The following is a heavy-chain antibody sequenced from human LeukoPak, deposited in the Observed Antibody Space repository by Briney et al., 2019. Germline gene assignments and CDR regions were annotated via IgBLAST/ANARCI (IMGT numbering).Heavy chain of an antibody. J-gene: IGHJ5*02. CDR1: GFIFSSYE. Sequence: PGGSLRLSCAASGFIFSSYEMNWVRQAPGKGLEWVSYISTSDSTMYYADSVKGRLTISRDNAKNSLYLQMDSLRVEDTGIYYCGRDLGTHGGYVDPWGQGTLVTVSS. CDR3: GRDLGTHGGYVDP. V-gene: IGHV3-48*03. D-gene: IGHD5-12*01. CDR2: ISTSDSTM.